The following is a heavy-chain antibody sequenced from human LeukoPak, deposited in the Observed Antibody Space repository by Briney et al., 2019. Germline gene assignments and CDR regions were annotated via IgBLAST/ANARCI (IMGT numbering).Heavy chain of an antibody. D-gene: IGHD3-22*01. CDR1: GGPISSYY. CDR3: TREGDYYDSSGYWSHDAFDI. V-gene: IGHV4-4*09. J-gene: IGHJ3*02. CDR2: IYASGST. Sequence: SETLSLTCTVSGGPISSYYWSWIRQPPGKGLEWIGYIYASGSTNYNPSLKSRVTISVDTSKNQFSLKLSSVTAADTAVYYCTREGDYYDSSGYWSHDAFDIWGQGTMVTVSS.